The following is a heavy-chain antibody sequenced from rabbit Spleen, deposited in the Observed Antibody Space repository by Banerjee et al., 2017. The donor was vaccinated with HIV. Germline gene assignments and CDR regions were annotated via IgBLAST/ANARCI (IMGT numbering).Heavy chain of an antibody. D-gene: IGHD4-2*01. Sequence: QEQLVESGGGLVQPTGSLTLTCKASGFSFGDRDVMCWVRQAPGKGLEWIACINAATGKPVYATWAKGRFTISRTSSTTVTLRMTSLTAADTATYFCARSYVGNTGYGITNLHLWGPGTLVTVS. CDR3: ARSYVGNTGYGITNLHL. J-gene: IGHJ6*01. V-gene: IGHV1S45*01. CDR2: INAATGKP. CDR1: GFSFGDRDV.